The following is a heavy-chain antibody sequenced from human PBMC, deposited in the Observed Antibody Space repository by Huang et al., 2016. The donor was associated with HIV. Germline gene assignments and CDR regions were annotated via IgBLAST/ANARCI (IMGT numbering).Heavy chain of an antibody. J-gene: IGHJ4*02. Sequence: QVQLKQWGAGLLKPSETLSLTCAVYGGAFRGSSWTWLRPFPEKGLEWIGDINHNGKIIYNPALSARVTISTDTSKNHFSLHLTSVTAADTALYYCARGFNYYASDNLGVYYFDSWGLGTLVTVSP. V-gene: IGHV4-34*02. CDR1: GGAFRGSS. CDR2: INHNGKI. CDR3: ARGFNYYASDNLGVYYFDS. D-gene: IGHD3-10*01.